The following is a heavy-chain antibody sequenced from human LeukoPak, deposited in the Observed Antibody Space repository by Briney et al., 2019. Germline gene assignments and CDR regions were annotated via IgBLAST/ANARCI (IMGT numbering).Heavy chain of an antibody. CDR3: ARGLTMGHF. CDR1: GFTFSSYA. V-gene: IGHV3-30-3*01. J-gene: IGHJ4*02. Sequence: HTGRSLRLSCAASGFTFSSYAMHWVRQAPGKGLEWVAVISYNGNNKYYADAVKGRFTISRDNAKNSLYLQMNSLRAEDTAVYYCARGLTMGHFGGQGTLVTVSS. CDR2: ISYNGNNK. D-gene: IGHD4/OR15-4a*01.